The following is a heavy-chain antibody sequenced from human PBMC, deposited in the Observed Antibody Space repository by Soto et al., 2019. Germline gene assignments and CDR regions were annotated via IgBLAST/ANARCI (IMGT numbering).Heavy chain of an antibody. J-gene: IGHJ4*02. CDR3: AHRPTSTDDFYFDY. V-gene: IGHV2-5*01. CDR2: FYWNDDK. Sequence: QITLTESGPPLVTPTQTLTLTCSFSGFSLTTSGVAVGWFRQPPGKAAEWLALFYWNDDKRYSPSLRSRLTVTGDSSKNQVVLTLANVDPVDSGTYYCAHRPTSTDDFYFDYWGQGTLVTVSS. D-gene: IGHD2-21*02. CDR1: GFSLTTSGVA.